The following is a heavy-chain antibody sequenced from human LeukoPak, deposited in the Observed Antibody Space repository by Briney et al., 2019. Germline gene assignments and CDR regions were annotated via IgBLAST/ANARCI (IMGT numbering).Heavy chain of an antibody. J-gene: IGHJ6*03. V-gene: IGHV4-4*07. CDR1: GASISNNY. CDR2: IYTSVGT. D-gene: IGHD3-3*01. Sequence: SETLSLTCTVSGASISNNYWSWIRQPAGKGLEWVGRIYTSVGTTYNPSLKSRVSMSVDTSKNQFSLKLSSVTAADTAVYYCVRVARITIFGVVYYYMDVWGKGTTVTVSS. CDR3: VRVARITIFGVVYYYMDV.